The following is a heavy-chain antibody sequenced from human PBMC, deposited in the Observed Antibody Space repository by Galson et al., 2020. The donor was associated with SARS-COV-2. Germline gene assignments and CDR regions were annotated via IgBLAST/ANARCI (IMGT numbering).Heavy chain of an antibody. CDR3: TRGSNSSPFYHFDP. CDR1: GYTLSDNY. V-gene: IGHV1-2*06. D-gene: IGHD3-10*01. Sequence: ASVTVSCQASGYTLSDNYMHWVRPAPGQGLEWMGRINPNSGDTDVAQKLQGRATMTTDTSLTTAYMELRRLTSDDTAVYYFTRGSNSSPFYHFDPWGQGTLVTVSS. CDR2: INPNSGDT. J-gene: IGHJ5*02.